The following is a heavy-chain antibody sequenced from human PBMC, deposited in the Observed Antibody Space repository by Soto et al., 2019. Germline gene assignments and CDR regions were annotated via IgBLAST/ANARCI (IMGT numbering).Heavy chain of an antibody. CDR1: GGSISSSSYY. Sequence: XGTLSLTGTVSGGSISSSSYYGGWIRQPPGKGLEWIGSIYYSGSTYYNPSLKSRVTISVDTSKNQFSLKLSSVTAADTAVYYCARQYEYYDFWSGYYYGMDVWGQGTTVTVSS. CDR2: IYYSGST. D-gene: IGHD3-3*01. J-gene: IGHJ6*02. V-gene: IGHV4-39*01. CDR3: ARQYEYYDFWSGYYYGMDV.